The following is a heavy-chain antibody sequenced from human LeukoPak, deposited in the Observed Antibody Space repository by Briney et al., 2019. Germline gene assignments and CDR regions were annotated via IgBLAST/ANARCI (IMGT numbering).Heavy chain of an antibody. D-gene: IGHD5-12*01. V-gene: IGHV1-2*02. CDR1: GYTFVGYY. CDR2: IDPYTGNT. CDR3: AREYSASEH. J-gene: IGHJ4*02. Sequence: ASVKVSCKASGYTFVGYYLHWVRQAPGQGLEWMAWIDPYTGNTHYAQKFQGRITVTRDTSVSTTYMELSWLTSDDTARYYCAREYSASEHWGQGTLVTVSS.